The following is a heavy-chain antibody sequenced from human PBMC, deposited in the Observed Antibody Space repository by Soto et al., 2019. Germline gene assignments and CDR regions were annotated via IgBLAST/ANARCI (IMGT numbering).Heavy chain of an antibody. D-gene: IGHD5-12*01. CDR3: ASREMATIPWDAFDI. Sequence: GGSLRLSCAASGFTFSSYAMHWVRQAPGKGLEWVAVISYDGSNKYYADSVKGRFTISRDNSKNTLYLQMNSLRAEDTAGYYCASREMATIPWDAFDIWGQGTMVTVSS. J-gene: IGHJ3*02. CDR2: ISYDGSNK. CDR1: GFTFSSYA. V-gene: IGHV3-30-3*01.